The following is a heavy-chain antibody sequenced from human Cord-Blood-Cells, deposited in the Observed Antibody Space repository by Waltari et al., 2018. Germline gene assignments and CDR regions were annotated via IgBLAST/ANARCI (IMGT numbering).Heavy chain of an antibody. Sequence: QVQLVQSGAEVKKPGASVKVSCKASGYTFTSYAMHWVRPAPGQRLEWMGWINAGNGNTKYSQKFQGRVTITRDTSASTAYMELSSLRSEDTAVYYCARDRSDYIWGSYRYNAFDIWGQGTMVTVSS. J-gene: IGHJ3*02. V-gene: IGHV1-3*01. CDR1: GYTFTSYA. D-gene: IGHD3-16*02. CDR3: ARDRSDYIWGSYRYNAFDI. CDR2: INAGNGNT.